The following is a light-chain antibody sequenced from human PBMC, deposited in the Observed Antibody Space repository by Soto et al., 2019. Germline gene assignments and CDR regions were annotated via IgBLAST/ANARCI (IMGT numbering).Light chain of an antibody. J-gene: IGKJ4*01. CDR1: QGIDNY. Sequence: DIQMTQSPSAMSASVGDRVTITCRASQGIDNYLAWFQQKPGKVPQRLIYAASTLQSGVPSRFSGSGSGTEFTLTISSLQPEDFATYYCLQDRNYPLTFGGGTKVDIK. CDR3: LQDRNYPLT. V-gene: IGKV1-17*03. CDR2: AAS.